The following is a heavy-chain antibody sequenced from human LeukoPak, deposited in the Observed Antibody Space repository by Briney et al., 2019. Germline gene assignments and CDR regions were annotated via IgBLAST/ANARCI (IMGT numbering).Heavy chain of an antibody. CDR3: AGQDIAAAGAFDI. J-gene: IGHJ3*02. V-gene: IGHV4-39*01. CDR2: IYYSGST. D-gene: IGHD6-13*01. CDR1: GGSLSSSSYY. Sequence: SETLSLTCTVSGGSLSSSSYYWGWIRQPPGRGLEWIGSIYYSGSTYYNPPLKSRVTISVDTSKNQFSLKLSSVTAADTAVYYCAGQDIAAAGAFDIWGQGTMVTVSS.